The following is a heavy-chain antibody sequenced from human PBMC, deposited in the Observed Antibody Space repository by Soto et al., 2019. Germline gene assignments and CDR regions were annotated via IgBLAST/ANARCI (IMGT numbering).Heavy chain of an antibody. Sequence: PSETLSLTCTVSGGSISARHTYCGWIRQPPGKGLEWIGSFYDSGSTYYNTSLKSRVYISVDSSKNQFSLTLASLTAADTAVYYCARAPDSWGQGTLVTVSS. CDR3: ARAPDS. J-gene: IGHJ4*02. V-gene: IGHV4-39*01. CDR2: FYDSGST. CDR1: GGSISARHTY.